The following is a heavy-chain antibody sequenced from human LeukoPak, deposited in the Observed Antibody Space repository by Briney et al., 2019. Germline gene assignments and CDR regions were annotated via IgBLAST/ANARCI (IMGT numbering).Heavy chain of an antibody. CDR1: GYSISSGYY. D-gene: IGHD2-8*01. Sequence: SETLSLTCTVSGYSISSGYYWGWIRQPPGKGLEWIGSIYYSGSTYYNPSLKSRVTISVDTSKNQFSLKLSSVTAADTAVYYCARDSLLEGTSPMDVWGKGTTVTVSS. CDR2: IYYSGST. CDR3: ARDSLLEGTSPMDV. J-gene: IGHJ6*03. V-gene: IGHV4-38-2*02.